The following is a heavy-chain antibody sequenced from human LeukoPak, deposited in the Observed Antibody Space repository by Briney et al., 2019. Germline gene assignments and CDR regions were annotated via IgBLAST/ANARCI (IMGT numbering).Heavy chain of an antibody. CDR1: GFAISSYW. V-gene: IGHV3-74*01. Sequence: GGSLRLSCAASGFAISSYWMSWVRQAPGKGLVWVARVKYDGTVTTYADFVKGRFTISKDSAKNTLYLQMNSLRAEDTGVYYCVKSDWFDPWGQGTLVTVSS. J-gene: IGHJ5*02. CDR3: VKSDWFDP. CDR2: VKYDGTVT.